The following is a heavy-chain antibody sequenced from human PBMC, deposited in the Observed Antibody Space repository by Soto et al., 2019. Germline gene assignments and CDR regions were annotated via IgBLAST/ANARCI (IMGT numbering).Heavy chain of an antibody. CDR3: ARDPTGYYSDY. CDR1: GGSISSGGYY. Sequence: QVQLQESGPGLVKPSQTLSLTCTVSGGSISSGGYYWSWISQHPGKGLEWIGYIYYSGSTYYNSSLKSRVIITVDTSKNQFSLKLSSVTAADTAVYYCARDPTGYYSDYWGQGILVTVPS. D-gene: IGHD3-9*01. J-gene: IGHJ4*02. CDR2: IYYSGST. V-gene: IGHV4-31*03.